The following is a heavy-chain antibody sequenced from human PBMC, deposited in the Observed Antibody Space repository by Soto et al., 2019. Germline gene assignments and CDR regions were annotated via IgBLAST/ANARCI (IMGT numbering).Heavy chain of an antibody. V-gene: IGHV3-23*01. CDR2: VSNSGGAT. D-gene: IGHD3-10*01. CDR3: AKELSYNSGRPFDY. CDR1: GFAFSSCA. Sequence: EVQLLESGGGLVQPGGSLRLSCAGSGFAFSSCAMTWVRQAPGKGLEWVSSVSNSGGATFYADSVKGRFTVSRENSTNTMYLQMTSLRTEDTALYYCAKELSYNSGRPFDYWGQGTLVTVSS. J-gene: IGHJ4*02.